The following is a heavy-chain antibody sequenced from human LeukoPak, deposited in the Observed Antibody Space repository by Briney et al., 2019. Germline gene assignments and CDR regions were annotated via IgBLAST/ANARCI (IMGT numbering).Heavy chain of an antibody. CDR1: GYSISSGYH. CDR2: IYHSGST. D-gene: IGHD3-10*01. J-gene: IGHJ4*02. Sequence: SETLSPTCTVSGYSISSGYHWGWIRQPPGKGLEWIGSIYHSGSTYYNPSLKSRVTISVDTSKNQFSLKLSSVTAADTAVYYCARAGGGFGELLLIDYWGQGTLVTVSS. CDR3: ARAGGGFGELLLIDY. V-gene: IGHV4-38-2*02.